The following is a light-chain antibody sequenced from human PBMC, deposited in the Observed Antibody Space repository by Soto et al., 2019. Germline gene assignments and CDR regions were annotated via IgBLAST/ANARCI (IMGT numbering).Light chain of an antibody. J-gene: IGKJ5*01. CDR3: QQYNNDLIT. CDR1: QSISSW. V-gene: IGKV1-5*03. CDR2: KAS. Sequence: DIQMTQFPSTLSASVGDRVTITCRASQSISSWLAWYQQKPGKAPKVLIYKASILESGVPSRFSGSGSGTEFTLTISSLQSDDFATYYCQQYNNDLITFGQGTRLEIK.